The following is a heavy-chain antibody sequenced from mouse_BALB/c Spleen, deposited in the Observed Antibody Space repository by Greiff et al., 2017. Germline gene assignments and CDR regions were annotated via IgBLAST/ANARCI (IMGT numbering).Heavy chain of an antibody. V-gene: IGHV3-6*02. J-gene: IGHJ2*01. Sequence: VQLQQSGPGLVKPSQSLSLTCSVTGYSITSGYYWNWIRQFPGNKLEWMGYISYDGSNNYNPSLKNRISITRDTSKNQFFLKLNSVTTEDTATYYCAREGSTMIRGFDYWGQGTTLTVSS. CDR1: GYSITSGYY. D-gene: IGHD2-4*01. CDR2: ISYDGSN. CDR3: AREGSTMIRGFDY.